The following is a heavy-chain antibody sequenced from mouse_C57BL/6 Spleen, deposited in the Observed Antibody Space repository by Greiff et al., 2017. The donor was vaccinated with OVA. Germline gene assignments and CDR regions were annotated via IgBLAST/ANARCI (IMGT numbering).Heavy chain of an antibody. CDR3: AREAMGYAMDY. J-gene: IGHJ4*01. D-gene: IGHD1-1*02. CDR2: ISYSGST. V-gene: IGHV3-1*01. CDR1: GYSITSGYD. Sequence: DVQLQESGPGMVKPSQSLSLTCTVTGYSITSGYDWHWIRHFPGNKLEWMGYISYSGSTNYNPSLKSRISITHDTSKNHFFLKLNSVTTEDTATYYCAREAMGYAMDYWGQGTSVTVSS.